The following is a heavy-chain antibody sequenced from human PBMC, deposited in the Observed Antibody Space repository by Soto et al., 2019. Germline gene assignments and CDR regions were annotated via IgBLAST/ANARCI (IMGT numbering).Heavy chain of an antibody. V-gene: IGHV1-69*13. D-gene: IGHD4-17*01. Sequence: SVKVSCKASGGTFSSYAISWVRQAPGQGLEWMGGIIPIFGTANYAQKFQGRVTITADESTSTAYMELSSLRSEDTAVYYCAARRHNYGGNWPYYYYGMDVWGQGTTVTVSS. CDR3: AARRHNYGGNWPYYYYGMDV. CDR1: GGTFSSYA. CDR2: IIPIFGTA. J-gene: IGHJ6*02.